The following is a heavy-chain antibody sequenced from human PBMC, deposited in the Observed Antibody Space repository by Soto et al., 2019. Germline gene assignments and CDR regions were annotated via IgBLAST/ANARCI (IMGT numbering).Heavy chain of an antibody. CDR2: TYYRSKWYY. CDR1: GDSVSTNSAA. Sequence: SQTLSLTCAISGDSVSTNSAAWNWIRQSPARGLEWLGRTYYRSKWYYDYAESVKSRITINPDTSKNQFSLQLSSVTPEDTAVYFCARGKAAYYGIDVWGQGTTDTVSS. J-gene: IGHJ6*02. CDR3: ARGKAAYYGIDV. V-gene: IGHV6-1*01.